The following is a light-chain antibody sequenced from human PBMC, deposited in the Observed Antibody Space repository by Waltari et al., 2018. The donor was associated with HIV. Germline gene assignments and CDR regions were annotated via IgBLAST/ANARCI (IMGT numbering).Light chain of an antibody. CDR3: TSYTTSDTLR. CDR1: SRAFCFHTS. J-gene: IGLJ3*02. Sequence: QSVLPQPASVSGSPGQSVTISCTGTSRAFCFHTSVSWSQHYPGKAPTLIIYEVNSRPSGVSDRFSGSKSGNTASLTISGLQNEDEADYFCTSYTTSDTLRFGGGTKVTVL. V-gene: IGLV2-14*01. CDR2: EVN.